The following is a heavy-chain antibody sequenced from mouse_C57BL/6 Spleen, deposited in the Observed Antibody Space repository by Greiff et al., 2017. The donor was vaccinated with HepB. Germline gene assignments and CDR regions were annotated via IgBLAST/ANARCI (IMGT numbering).Heavy chain of an antibody. J-gene: IGHJ4*01. CDR2: INPSNGGT. CDR1: GYTFTSYW. D-gene: IGHD2-5*01. Sequence: QVQLQQSGTELVKPGASVKLSCKASGYTFTSYWMHWVKQRPGQGLEWIGNINPSNGGTNYNEKFKSKATLTVDKSSSTAYMQLSSLTSEDSAVYYCARSTYYSNYVDYAMDYWGQGTSVTVSS. V-gene: IGHV1-53*01. CDR3: ARSTYYSNYVDYAMDY.